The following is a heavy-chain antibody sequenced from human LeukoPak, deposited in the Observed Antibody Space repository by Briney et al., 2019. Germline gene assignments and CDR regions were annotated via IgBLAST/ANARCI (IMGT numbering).Heavy chain of an antibody. J-gene: IGHJ4*02. CDR2: MNPNSGNT. CDR3: ARGLGRTAMVTRGGVRFDY. Sequence: ASVKVSCKASGYTFTSYDINWVRQATGQGLEWMGWMNPNSGNTGYAQKFQGRITMTRNTSISTAYMELSSLKSEGTAVYYCARGLGRTAMVTRGGVRFDYWGQGTLVTVSS. D-gene: IGHD5-18*01. CDR1: GYTFTSYD. V-gene: IGHV1-8*02.